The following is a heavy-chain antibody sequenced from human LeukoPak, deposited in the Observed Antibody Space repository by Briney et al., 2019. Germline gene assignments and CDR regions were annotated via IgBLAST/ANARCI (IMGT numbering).Heavy chain of an antibody. V-gene: IGHV4-34*01. CDR3: ARGGYSYGYLDL. D-gene: IGHD5-18*01. CDR1: GGSFSGYY. CDR2: ISHSGST. Sequence: SETLSLTCAVYGGSFSGYYWSWIRQPPGKGLEWIGEISHSGSTNYNPSLKSRVTISVDTSKNQFSLKLSSVTAADTAVYYCARGGYSYGYLDLWGRGTLVTVSS. J-gene: IGHJ2*01.